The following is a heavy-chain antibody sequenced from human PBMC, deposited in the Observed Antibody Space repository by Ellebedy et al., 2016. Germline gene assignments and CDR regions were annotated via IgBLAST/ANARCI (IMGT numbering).Heavy chain of an antibody. J-gene: IGHJ4*02. CDR2: IIPILGIA. CDR1: GYTFTGYY. CDR3: ATGPHSSGWYVPDY. Sequence: SVKVSXXASGYTFTGYYMHWVRQAPGQGLEWMGRIIPILGIANYAQKFQGRVTITADKSTSTAYMELSSLRSEDTAVYYCATGPHSSGWYVPDYWGQGTLVTVSS. V-gene: IGHV1-69*04. D-gene: IGHD6-19*01.